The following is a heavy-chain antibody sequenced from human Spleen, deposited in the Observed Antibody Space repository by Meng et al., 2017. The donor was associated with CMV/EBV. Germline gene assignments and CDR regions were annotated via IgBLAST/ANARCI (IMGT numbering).Heavy chain of an antibody. CDR3: ARGDIYGMDV. Sequence: ASVKVSCKASGGTFSSYAINWVRQATGQGLEWMGWMNPNSGNTGYAQKFQGRVTMTRNTSISTAYMELSSLRSEDTAVYYCARGDIYGMDVWGQGTTVTVSS. V-gene: IGHV1-8*02. CDR2: MNPNSGNT. J-gene: IGHJ6*02. D-gene: IGHD5-12*01. CDR1: GGTFSSYA.